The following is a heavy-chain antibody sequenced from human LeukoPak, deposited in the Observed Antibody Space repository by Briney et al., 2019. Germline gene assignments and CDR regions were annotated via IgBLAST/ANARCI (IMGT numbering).Heavy chain of an antibody. CDR3: AAWDPNDAFDI. CDR2: IYYSGST. CDR1: GGSISSYY. D-gene: IGHD1-26*01. Sequence: SETLSLTCTVPGGSISSYYWSWIRQPPGKGLEWIGYIYYSGSTNYNPSLKSRVTISVDTSKNQFSLKLISVTAADTAVYYCAAWDPNDAFDIWGQGTMVTVSS. V-gene: IGHV4-59*01. J-gene: IGHJ3*02.